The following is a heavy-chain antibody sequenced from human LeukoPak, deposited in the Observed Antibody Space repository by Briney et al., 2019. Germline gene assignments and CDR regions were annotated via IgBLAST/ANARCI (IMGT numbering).Heavy chain of an antibody. Sequence: GGSLRLSCTASGFTFRSYEMIWVRHAAGKGLEWVAYINGGGSRMLYADSVKGRFTISRDDAKNSLYLQMNSLRTEDTGVYSCARESDSGGYRFDYWGQGSLVTVSS. CDR2: INGGGSRM. V-gene: IGHV3-48*03. CDR1: GFTFRSYE. D-gene: IGHD3-22*01. J-gene: IGHJ4*02. CDR3: ARESDSGGYRFDY.